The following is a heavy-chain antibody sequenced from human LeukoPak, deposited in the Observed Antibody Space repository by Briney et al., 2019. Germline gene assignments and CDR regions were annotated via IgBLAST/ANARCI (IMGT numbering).Heavy chain of an antibody. J-gene: IGHJ4*02. Sequence: SVKVSCKASGGTFSSYAISWVRQAPGQGLEWMGGIIPIFGTANYAQKFQGRVTITTDESTSTAYMELSSPRSEDTAVYYCARVYGDHQDLKYYFDYWGQGTLVTVSS. CDR2: IIPIFGTA. CDR3: ARVYGDHQDLKYYFDY. V-gene: IGHV1-69*05. D-gene: IGHD4-17*01. CDR1: GGTFSSYA.